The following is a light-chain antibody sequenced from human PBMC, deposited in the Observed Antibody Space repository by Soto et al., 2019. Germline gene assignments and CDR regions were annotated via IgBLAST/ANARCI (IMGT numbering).Light chain of an antibody. CDR1: SSDVGGYNH. Sequence: QSALTQPPSASGSPGQSVAISCTGTSSDVGGYNHVSWLQQHPGRAPKLLIYDVTKRASGVPDRFSGSKSVNTASLTVSGLQAEDEADYYCCSHAGSTTVFGGGTKLTVL. CDR3: CSHAGSTTV. CDR2: DVT. V-gene: IGLV2-8*01. J-gene: IGLJ1*01.